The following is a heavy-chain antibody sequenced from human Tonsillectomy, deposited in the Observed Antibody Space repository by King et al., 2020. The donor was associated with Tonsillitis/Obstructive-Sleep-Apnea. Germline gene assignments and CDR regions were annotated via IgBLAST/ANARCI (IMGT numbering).Heavy chain of an antibody. Sequence: QLVQSGAEVKKPGASVKVSCKASCYTFTSYGISWVRQSPGQALEWIGWISAYNGNTNYSQARQCRVTMNTDTSTSTAYMELRGLRSDDTAVYYCARVRPLVVPAARDYYYMDVWGKGTTVTVSS. D-gene: IGHD2-2*01. CDR2: ISAYNGNT. J-gene: IGHJ6*03. V-gene: IGHV1-18*01. CDR1: CYTFTSYG. CDR3: ARVRPLVVPAARDYYYMDV.